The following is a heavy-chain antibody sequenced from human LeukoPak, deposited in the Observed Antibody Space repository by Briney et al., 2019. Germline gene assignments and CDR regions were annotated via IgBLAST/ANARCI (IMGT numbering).Heavy chain of an antibody. CDR2: ISYDGSNK. CDR1: GFTFSGYG. Sequence: QPGRSLRLSCAASGFTFSGYGMHWVRQAPGKGLEWMTFISYDGSNKYYADSVKGRFTISRDNSKNSLYLQMDSLRTEDTAVYYCAKNRLRGSYYFDDWGQGTLVTAPS. J-gene: IGHJ4*02. V-gene: IGHV3-30*18. D-gene: IGHD1-26*01. CDR3: AKNRLRGSYYFDD.